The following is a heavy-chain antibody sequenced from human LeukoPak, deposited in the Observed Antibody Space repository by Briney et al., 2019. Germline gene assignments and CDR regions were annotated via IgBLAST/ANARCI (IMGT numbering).Heavy chain of an antibody. D-gene: IGHD5-12*01. Sequence: SETLSLTCTVSGGSISSGDYYWSWIRQPPGKGLEWIGYIYYSGSTYYNPSLKSRVTISVDTSRNQFSLKLSSVTAADTAVYYCARGRSGYDLYYWGQGTLVTVSS. CDR3: ARGRSGYDLYY. CDR1: GGSISSGDYY. V-gene: IGHV4-30-4*08. J-gene: IGHJ4*02. CDR2: IYYSGST.